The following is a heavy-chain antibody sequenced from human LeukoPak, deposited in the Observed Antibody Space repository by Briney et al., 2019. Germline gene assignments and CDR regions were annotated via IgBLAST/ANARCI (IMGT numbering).Heavy chain of an antibody. CDR1: GFTFSSYS. J-gene: IGHJ3*02. D-gene: IGHD3-10*01. Sequence: GGSLRLSCAASGFTFSSYSMNWVRQAPGKGLEWVSYISSSSGVIYYPDSVKGRFTISRDNAKNSLYLQMNSLRAEDTAVYYCARDDYYGSGSYVDAFDIWGQGTMVTVSS. V-gene: IGHV3-48*01. CDR3: ARDDYYGSGSYVDAFDI. CDR2: ISSSSGVI.